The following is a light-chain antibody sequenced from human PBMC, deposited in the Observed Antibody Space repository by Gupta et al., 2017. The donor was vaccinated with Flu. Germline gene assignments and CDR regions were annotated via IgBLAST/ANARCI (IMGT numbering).Light chain of an antibody. J-gene: IGLJ2*01. CDR2: KDV. CDR1: ALSKQY. CDR3: QSSDGGDEVL. Sequence: SDALTQPPSLSVSPGQTATITCSGNALSKQYAYWYHQKPGQAPVLVMNKDVERPSGIPGRISGSSSGTTVTLTISGVQAEEEGDYYCQSSDGGDEVLFGGGTKLTVL. V-gene: IGLV3-25*02.